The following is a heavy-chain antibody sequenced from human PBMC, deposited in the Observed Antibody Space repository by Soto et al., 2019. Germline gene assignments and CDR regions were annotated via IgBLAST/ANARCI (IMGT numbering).Heavy chain of an antibody. Sequence: SVKVSCKASGGTFSSYAISWVRQAPGQGLEWMGGIIPIFGTANYAQKFQGRVTITADKSTSTVYMELNWLRSDDTAVYYCARDNYGPLDYWGQGTLVTVSS. CDR1: GGTFSSYA. V-gene: IGHV1-69*06. J-gene: IGHJ4*02. CDR3: ARDNYGPLDY. D-gene: IGHD3-10*01. CDR2: IIPIFGTA.